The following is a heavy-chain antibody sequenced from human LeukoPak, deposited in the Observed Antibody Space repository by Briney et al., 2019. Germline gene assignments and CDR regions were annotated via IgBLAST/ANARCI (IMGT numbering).Heavy chain of an antibody. CDR3: AGVWDQHEAFDI. D-gene: IGHD1-26*01. J-gene: IGHJ3*02. CDR2: IIPIFGTA. Sequence: ASVKVSCKASGGTFSSYAISWVRQAPGQGLEWMGGIIPIFGTANYAQKFQGRVTITADESTSTAYMELSSLRSEDTAVYYCAGVWDQHEAFDIWGQGTMVTVSS. V-gene: IGHV1-69*01. CDR1: GGTFSSYA.